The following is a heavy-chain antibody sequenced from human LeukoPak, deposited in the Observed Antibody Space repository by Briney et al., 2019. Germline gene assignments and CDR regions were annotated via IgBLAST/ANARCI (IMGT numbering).Heavy chain of an antibody. CDR1: GFTFNTYT. CDR2: ISSSSNYI. CDR3: ARDRGVDY. J-gene: IGHJ4*02. Sequence: GGSLRLSCAASGFTFNTYTMSWVRQAPGKGLDWVSSISSSSNYIYYADSVKGRFTISRDNAKNSLYLQMNGLRAEDTGVYYCARDRGVDYWGQGTLVTVSS. V-gene: IGHV3-21*01.